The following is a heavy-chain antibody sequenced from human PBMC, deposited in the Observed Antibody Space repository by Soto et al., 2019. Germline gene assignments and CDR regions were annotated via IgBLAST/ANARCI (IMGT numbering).Heavy chain of an antibody. Sequence: QMQLVQSGPEVKKPGTSVKVSCKASGFTFTSSAVQWVRQARGQRLEWIGWIVVGSGNTNYAQKFQERVTITRDMSTSTAYMERSSLRSEDTAVYYCAADCGGDCYDPQPYYYYGMDVWGQGTTVTVSS. J-gene: IGHJ6*02. V-gene: IGHV1-58*01. D-gene: IGHD2-21*02. CDR2: IVVGSGNT. CDR3: AADCGGDCYDPQPYYYYGMDV. CDR1: GFTFTSSA.